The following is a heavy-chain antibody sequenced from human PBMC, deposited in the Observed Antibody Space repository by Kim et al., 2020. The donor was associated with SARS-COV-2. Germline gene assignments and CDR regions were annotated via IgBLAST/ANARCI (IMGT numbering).Heavy chain of an antibody. CDR3: ATGTLIVATNHYYYYGMDV. D-gene: IGHD5-12*01. J-gene: IGHJ6*01. CDR1: GGSFSGYY. V-gene: IGHV4-34*01. Sequence: SETLSLTCAVYGGSFSGYYWSWIRQPPGKGLEWIGEINHSGSTNYNPSLKSRVTISVDTSKNQFSLKLSSVTAAATAVYYCATGTLIVATNHYYYYGMDV. CDR2: INHSGST.